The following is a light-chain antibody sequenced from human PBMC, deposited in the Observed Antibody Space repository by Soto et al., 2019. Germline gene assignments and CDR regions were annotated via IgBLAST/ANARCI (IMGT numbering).Light chain of an antibody. Sequence: QSALNQPASVSGSPGQSITISCTGSSSDVGSYNFVSWYQQHPDKAPKLMIYEVSERPSGVSTRFSGSKSGNTASLTISGLQAEDEAHYYCCSYTGNSAWVFGGGTQLTVL. CDR3: CSYTGNSAWV. J-gene: IGLJ3*02. V-gene: IGLV2-23*02. CDR1: SSDVGSYNF. CDR2: EVS.